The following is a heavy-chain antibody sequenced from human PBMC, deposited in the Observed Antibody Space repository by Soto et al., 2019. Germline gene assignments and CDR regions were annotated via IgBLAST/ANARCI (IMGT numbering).Heavy chain of an antibody. CDR1: GFDFGNYD. D-gene: IGHD3-3*01. CDR3: AKEDDAWTSGHVDL. CDR2: ISASEGSA. V-gene: IGHV3-23*01. J-gene: IGHJ3*01. Sequence: EVQLLESGGGWVQTGGSLRLSCVASGFDFGNYDMSWVRQAPGKGLEWVAGISASEGSAYYADSVKGRFTISRDNSKDTLYVQMNGLRSEETAIDYCAKEDDAWTSGHVDLWGQGTLVTVSS.